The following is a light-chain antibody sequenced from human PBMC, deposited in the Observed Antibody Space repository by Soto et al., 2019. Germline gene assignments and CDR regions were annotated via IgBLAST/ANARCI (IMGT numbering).Light chain of an antibody. J-gene: IGKJ3*01. CDR2: KAS. CDR3: QQYNSYSST. Sequence: DIQMTQSPFTLSASVGDRVTITCRASQSISSWLAWYQQKPGKAPKLLIYKASSLESGVPSRFSGSGSGTAFTLTISSLQPDDFATYYCQQYNSYSSTFGPGTKVDIK. CDR1: QSISSW. V-gene: IGKV1-5*03.